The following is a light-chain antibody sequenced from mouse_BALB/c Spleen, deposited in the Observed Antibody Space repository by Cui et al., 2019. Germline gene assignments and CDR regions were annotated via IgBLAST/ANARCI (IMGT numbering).Light chain of an antibody. V-gene: IGKV14-111*01. CDR2: RAN. J-gene: IGKJ4*01. CDR1: QDINSY. CDR3: LQYDEFPFT. Sequence: DLKMTQSSCSMYAFLGERVTITCKASQDINSYLSWFQQKPGKSPKTLIYRANRLVDGVPSRFSGSGSGQDYSLTISSLEYEDMGIYYCLQYDEFPFTFGSGTKLEIK.